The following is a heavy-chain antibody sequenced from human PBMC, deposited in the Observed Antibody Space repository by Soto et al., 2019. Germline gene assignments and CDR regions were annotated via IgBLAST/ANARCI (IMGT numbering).Heavy chain of an antibody. CDR2: IGGNANRA. Sequence: EVQLMESGGGLVQPGGSLRLSCAASGLTFSRYAMGWVRQALGEGLEWVSAIGGNANRAYYADSVRGRFTISRDNSMNTLYLQMNSLRAEDTALYYCAKLYCGGDCFYYFYNFGMDVWGHGTTVTVSS. CDR3: AKLYCGGDCFYYFYNFGMDV. CDR1: GLTFSRYA. V-gene: IGHV3-23*01. D-gene: IGHD2-21*02. J-gene: IGHJ6*02.